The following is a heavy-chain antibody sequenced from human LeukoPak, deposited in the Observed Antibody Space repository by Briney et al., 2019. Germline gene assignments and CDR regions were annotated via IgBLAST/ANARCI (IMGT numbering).Heavy chain of an antibody. D-gene: IGHD2-15*01. V-gene: IGHV3-72*01. Sequence: GGSLRLSCVASGFTVSDHYLDWVRQAPGKGLEWVGLIRKKSDRYTTEYAESVKGRFTISRDDSTNSVYLQMSSLKSEDTAVYYCADIGGGGSNTRWGEGTVVTVSS. CDR2: IRKKSDRYTT. CDR1: GFTVSDHY. J-gene: IGHJ1*01. CDR3: ADIGGGGSNTR.